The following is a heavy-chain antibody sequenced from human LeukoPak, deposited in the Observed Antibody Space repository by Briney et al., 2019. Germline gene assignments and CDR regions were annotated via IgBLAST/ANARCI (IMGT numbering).Heavy chain of an antibody. Sequence: ASVKVSCKASGYTFTSYDINWVRQATGQGLEWMGWMNPNSGNTGYAQKFQGRVTMTRTTAISKAYMELSSVRSEDTAVYYCAKGSAAGTVRGTPESDYWGQRTLVTVSS. V-gene: IGHV1-8*01. CDR2: MNPNSGNT. J-gene: IGHJ4*02. CDR3: AKGSAAGTVRGTPESDY. CDR1: GYTFTSYD. D-gene: IGHD3-16*01.